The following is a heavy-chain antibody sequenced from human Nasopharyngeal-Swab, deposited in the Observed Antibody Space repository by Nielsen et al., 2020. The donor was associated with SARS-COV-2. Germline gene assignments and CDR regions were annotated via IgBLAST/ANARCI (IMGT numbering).Heavy chain of an antibody. J-gene: IGHJ6*02. CDR3: ARDTSVDIVLLYYGMDV. Sequence: GGSLRLSCAASGFTFSTAMSWVRQAPGKGLECVSGIGGSGVKIYYAESVKGRFTISRDNSKNTLCLQMNSLRAEDTAVYYCARDTSVDIVLLYYGMDVWGQGTTVTVSS. D-gene: IGHD5-12*01. CDR1: GFTFSTA. V-gene: IGHV3-23*01. CDR2: IGGSGVKI.